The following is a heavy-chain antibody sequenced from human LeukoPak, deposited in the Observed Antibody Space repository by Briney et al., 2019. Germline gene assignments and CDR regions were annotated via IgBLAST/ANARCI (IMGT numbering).Heavy chain of an antibody. CDR3: ARVGSSGWYDAFDI. D-gene: IGHD6-19*01. Sequence: ASVKVSCKASGYTFTSYAMNWVRQAPGQGLEWMGWINTNTGNPTYAQGFTGRFVFSLDTSVSTAYLQISSLKAEDTAVYYCARVGSSGWYDAFDIWGQGAMVTVSS. CDR2: INTNTGNP. J-gene: IGHJ3*02. V-gene: IGHV7-4-1*02. CDR1: GYTFTSYA.